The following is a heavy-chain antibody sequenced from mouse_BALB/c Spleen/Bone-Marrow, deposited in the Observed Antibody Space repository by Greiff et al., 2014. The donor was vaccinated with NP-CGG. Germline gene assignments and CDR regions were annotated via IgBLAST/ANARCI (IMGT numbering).Heavy chain of an antibody. J-gene: IGHJ2*01. V-gene: IGHV1-80*01. CDR1: GYAFSSYW. D-gene: IGHD4-1*01. CDR3: ARGGRLTGYYFDY. CDR2: IYPGDGDT. Sequence: VKLQESGAELVRPGSSVKISCKAPGYAFSSYWMNWVKQRPGQGLEWIGQIYPGDGDTNYNGNFKDKATLTTDKSSTTAYMQLSSLTSEDSAVYFCARGGRLTGYYFDYWGQGTTLTVSS.